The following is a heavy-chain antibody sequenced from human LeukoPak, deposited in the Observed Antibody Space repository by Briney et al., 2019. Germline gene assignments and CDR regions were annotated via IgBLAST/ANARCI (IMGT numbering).Heavy chain of an antibody. CDR1: GFTFSSYA. Sequence: GGSLRLSCAASGFTFSSYAMSWVRQAPGKGLEWVSAISGSGGSTYYADSVKGRLTISRDNSKNTLYLQMNSLRAEDTALYYCATSTVAKYDYWGQGTLVAVSS. J-gene: IGHJ4*02. CDR3: ATSTVAKYDY. D-gene: IGHD4-11*01. CDR2: ISGSGGST. V-gene: IGHV3-23*01.